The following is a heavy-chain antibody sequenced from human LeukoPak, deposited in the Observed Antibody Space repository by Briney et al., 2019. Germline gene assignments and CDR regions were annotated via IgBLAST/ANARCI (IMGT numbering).Heavy chain of an antibody. CDR1: GGSFSGYY. Sequence: AETLSLTCAVYGGSFSGYYWSWIRQPPGKGLEWIGEINHSGSTNYNPSLKSRVTISVDTSKNQFSLKLSSVTAADTAVYYCARRYFDYWGQGTLVTVSS. CDR2: INHSGST. V-gene: IGHV4-34*01. CDR3: ARRYFDY. J-gene: IGHJ4*02.